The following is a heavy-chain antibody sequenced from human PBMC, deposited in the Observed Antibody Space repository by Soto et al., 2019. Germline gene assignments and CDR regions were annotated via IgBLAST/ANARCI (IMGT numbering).Heavy chain of an antibody. Sequence: EVQLVESGGGLVQPGGSLRLSCVASEFTFSNYWMSWVRQAPGKGLEWVANIKQGGSEKNYVDSVKGRFTISRDNAKNSQYLQMNSLRVEDTAVYYCARWGRESSGWTDWGQGTLVTVSS. CDR3: ARWGRESSGWTD. CDR2: IKQGGSEK. J-gene: IGHJ4*02. D-gene: IGHD6-19*01. V-gene: IGHV3-7*04. CDR1: EFTFSNYW.